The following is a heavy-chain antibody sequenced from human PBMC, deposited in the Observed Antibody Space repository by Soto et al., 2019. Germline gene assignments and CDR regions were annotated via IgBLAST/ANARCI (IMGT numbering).Heavy chain of an antibody. D-gene: IGHD3-3*01. CDR1: GFNFRNHA. CDR3: VKDWSGERCPCMDV. J-gene: IGHJ6*02. Sequence: EVQLLESGGGLVQPGWSLRLSCEAYGFNFRNHAMTWVSQAPGKGPEWVSSISRSGDITYYVDSVKGRFIISRDNSKNTLYLQMNGLRAEDAAISYCVKDWSGERCPCMDVWGQGTTVTVS. CDR2: ISRSGDIT. V-gene: IGHV3-23*01.